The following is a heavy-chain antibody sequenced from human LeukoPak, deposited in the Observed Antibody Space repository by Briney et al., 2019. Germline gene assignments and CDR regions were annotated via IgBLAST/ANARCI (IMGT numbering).Heavy chain of an antibody. J-gene: IGHJ5*02. CDR1: GGSISSSSYY. V-gene: IGHV4-39*01. Sequence: SETLSLTCTVSGGSISSSSYYWGWIRQPPGKGLEWIGSIYYSGSTYYNPSLKSRVTISADTSKNQFSLKLSSVTAADTAVYYCARLSTYYDFWSGYLNWFDPWGQGTLVTVSS. CDR2: IYYSGST. CDR3: ARLSTYYDFWSGYLNWFDP. D-gene: IGHD3-3*01.